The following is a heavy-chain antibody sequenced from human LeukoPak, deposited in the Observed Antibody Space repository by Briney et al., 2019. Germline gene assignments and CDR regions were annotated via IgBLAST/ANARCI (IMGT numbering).Heavy chain of an antibody. D-gene: IGHD5-18*01. CDR3: ARAGRGYNYGFVPSELDYYYYYLDV. CDR2: IYYSGRS. CDR1: GFTFSSYS. V-gene: IGHV4-59*01. Sequence: GSLRLSCAASGFTFSSYSMNWVRQPPGKGLEWIGYIYYSGRSNQNPSLKSRVTISLDTSKNQFSLKLSSVTAADTAVYYCARAGRGYNYGFVPSELDYYYYYLDVWGKGTTVTVSS. J-gene: IGHJ6*03.